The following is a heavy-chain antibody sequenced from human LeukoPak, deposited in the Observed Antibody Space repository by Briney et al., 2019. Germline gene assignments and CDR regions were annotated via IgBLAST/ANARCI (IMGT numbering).Heavy chain of an antibody. CDR1: GGSFSGYY. CDR2: INHSGST. D-gene: IGHD6-13*01. J-gene: IGHJ3*02. Sequence: SETLSLTCAVYGGSFSGYYWSWIRQPPGKGLEWIGEINHSGSTNYNPSLKSRVTISVDTSKNQFSLKLSSVTAADTAVYYCAREGGHSSSWSSLEGAFDIWGQGIMVTVSS. CDR3: AREGGHSSSWSSLEGAFDI. V-gene: IGHV4-34*01.